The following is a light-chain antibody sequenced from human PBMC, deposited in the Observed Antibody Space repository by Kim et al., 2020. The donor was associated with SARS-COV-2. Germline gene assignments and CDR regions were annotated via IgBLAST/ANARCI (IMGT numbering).Light chain of an antibody. J-gene: IGKJ1*01. Sequence: SPGERATLSCSASQSVSSYLAWYQQKPGQAPRLLIYGASNRATGIPARFSGSGSGTDFTLTISSLEPEDFAVYYCQQRSNWPPWTFGQGTKVDIK. CDR3: QQRSNWPPWT. CDR1: QSVSSY. V-gene: IGKV3-11*01. CDR2: GAS.